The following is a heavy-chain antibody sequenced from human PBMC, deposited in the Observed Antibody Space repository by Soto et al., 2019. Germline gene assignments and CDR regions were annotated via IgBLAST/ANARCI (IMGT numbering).Heavy chain of an antibody. J-gene: IGHJ4*02. Sequence: QVHLVQSGAEVKKPGASVRVSCKASGYTFTGYILHWLRQAPGQGLEWVGWINPNSGGTKYAQKFQGRVSMTRDTSIRTAYMELSRLRSEDTAVYYCARRAVYLSSGYYYFDYWGQGTLVIVSS. CDR1: GYTFTGYI. V-gene: IGHV1-2*02. D-gene: IGHD6-19*01. CDR3: ARRAVYLSSGYYYFDY. CDR2: INPNSGGT.